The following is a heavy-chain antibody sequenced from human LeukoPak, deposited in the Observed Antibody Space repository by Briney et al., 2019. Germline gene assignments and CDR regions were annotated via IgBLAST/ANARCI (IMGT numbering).Heavy chain of an antibody. CDR1: GFTVSSNY. CDR3: ARFQPIYTNSYAWFDP. V-gene: IGHV3-53*01. CDR2: IYSGGST. J-gene: IGHJ5*02. D-gene: IGHD2-8*01. Sequence: PGGSLRLSCAASGFTVSSNYMSWVRQAPGKGLEWVSVIYSGGSTYYADSVKGRFIISRDNSANTLYLQMNSLRAEDTAVYYCARFQPIYTNSYAWFDPWGQGTLVTVSS.